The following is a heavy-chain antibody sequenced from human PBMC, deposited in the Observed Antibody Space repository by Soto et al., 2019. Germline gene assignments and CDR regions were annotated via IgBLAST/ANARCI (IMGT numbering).Heavy chain of an antibody. D-gene: IGHD3-10*01. CDR1: GGSISSYY. CDR2: IYYSGST. V-gene: IGHV4-59*01. J-gene: IGHJ6*02. Sequence: XGTLSLTCTVSGGSISSYYWSWIRQPPGKGLEWIGYIYYSGSTNYNPSLKSRVTISVDTSKNQFSLKLSSVTAADTAVYYCARAYYYGSGSYGMDVWGQGTTVTVS. CDR3: ARAYYYGSGSYGMDV.